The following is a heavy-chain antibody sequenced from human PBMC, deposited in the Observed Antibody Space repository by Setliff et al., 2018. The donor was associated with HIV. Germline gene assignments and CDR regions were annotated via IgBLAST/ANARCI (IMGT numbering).Heavy chain of an antibody. J-gene: IGHJ6*02. CDR2: INQDGSEK. D-gene: IGHD3-10*01. CDR3: ARGVRGVVNGMDV. V-gene: IGHV3-7*01. Sequence: GALRLSCAVSGFTFSSHWMVWVRQAPGKGLEWVANINQDGSEKNYVDSVKGRFTISRDNPKNSLFLQMNSLRAEDTAVYYCARGVRGVVNGMDVWGQGTTVTVSS. CDR1: GFTFSSHW.